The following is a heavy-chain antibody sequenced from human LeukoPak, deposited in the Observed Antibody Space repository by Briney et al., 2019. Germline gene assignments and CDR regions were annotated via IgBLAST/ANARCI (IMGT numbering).Heavy chain of an antibody. CDR3: ARKTAYNWFDP. J-gene: IGHJ5*02. CDR1: GFTVSSNY. V-gene: IGHV3-53*01. CDR2: IYSGGST. Sequence: GGSLRLSCAASGFTVSSNYMSWVRQAPGKGLEWVSVIYSGGSTYYADSVKGRFTISRDNSKNTLYLQMNSLRAEDTAVYYCARKTAYNWFDPWGQGTLVTVSS.